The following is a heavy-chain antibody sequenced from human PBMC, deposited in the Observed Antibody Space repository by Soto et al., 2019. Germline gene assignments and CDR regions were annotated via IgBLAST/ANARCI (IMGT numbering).Heavy chain of an antibody. CDR3: ARGSSSASSCSRRQFDP. J-gene: IGHJ5*02. CDR1: GFTFSSYA. D-gene: IGHD2-2*01. CDR2: ISGIGTT. V-gene: IGHV3-23*01. Sequence: EVQLLESGGGLVQPGGSLRLSCAASGFTFSSYAMSWVRQAPGKGLQWVSGISGIGTTSYADSVKGRFTISRDNSNNTLFLQMNSLRAEDTAVYYCARGSSSASSCSRRQFDPWGQGTLVTLSS.